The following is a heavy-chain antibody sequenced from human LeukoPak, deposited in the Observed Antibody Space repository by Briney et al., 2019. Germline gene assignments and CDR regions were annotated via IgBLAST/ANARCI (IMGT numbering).Heavy chain of an antibody. Sequence: GGSLRLSCAASGLTFSNYWMHWVRHAPGKGLEWVSRINSDGSRIIYADSVKRRFTISRDNAKNTLYLQMNSLRGEDTAVYYCASSPVITRDWGQGTLVTVSS. CDR1: GLTFSNYW. J-gene: IGHJ4*02. V-gene: IGHV3-74*01. CDR3: ASSPVITRD. D-gene: IGHD3-22*01. CDR2: INSDGSRI.